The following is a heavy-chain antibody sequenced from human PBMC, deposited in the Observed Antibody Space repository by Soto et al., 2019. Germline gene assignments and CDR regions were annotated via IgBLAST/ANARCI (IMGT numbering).Heavy chain of an antibody. V-gene: IGHV4-59*01. Sequence: SETLSLTCTVSGGSISSYYWSWIRQPPGKGLEWIGYIYYSGSTNYNPSLKSRVTISVDTSKNQFSLKLSSVTAADTAVYYCARVNSSGWFGGSYYFDYWGQGTLVTVSS. CDR1: GGSISSYY. CDR2: IYYSGST. D-gene: IGHD6-19*01. CDR3: ARVNSSGWFGGSYYFDY. J-gene: IGHJ4*02.